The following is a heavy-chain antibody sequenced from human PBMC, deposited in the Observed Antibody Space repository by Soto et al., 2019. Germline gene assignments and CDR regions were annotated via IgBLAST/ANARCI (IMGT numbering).Heavy chain of an antibody. CDR2: ISGSGADT. Sequence: SLRLSCAVSGITFRSHALSWVRQAPGKGLEWVSGISGSGADTHYADSVKGRFTISRDNSKNTLSLQMSSLRADDTAVYYCARTLTYYDFSWGQGTLVTVSS. CDR3: ARTLTYYDFS. CDR1: GITFRSHA. D-gene: IGHD3-3*01. J-gene: IGHJ5*02. V-gene: IGHV3-23*01.